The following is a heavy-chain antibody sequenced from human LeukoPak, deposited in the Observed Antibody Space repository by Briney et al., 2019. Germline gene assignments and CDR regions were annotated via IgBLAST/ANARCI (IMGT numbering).Heavy chain of an antibody. J-gene: IGHJ4*02. Sequence: GGSLRLSCAASGFTFDDYGMSWVRQAPGKGLEWVSGINWNGGSTGYADSVKGRFTISRDNAKNSLYLQMNSLRAEDTAVYYCGGGCSSTSCYPHGFDYWGQGTLVTVSS. CDR1: GFTFDDYG. CDR2: INWNGGST. D-gene: IGHD2-2*01. V-gene: IGHV3-20*04. CDR3: GGGCSSTSCYPHGFDY.